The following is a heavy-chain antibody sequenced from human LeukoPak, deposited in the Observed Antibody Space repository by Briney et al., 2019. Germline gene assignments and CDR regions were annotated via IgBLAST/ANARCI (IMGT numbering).Heavy chain of an antibody. CDR3: ARLREIPVFGVVTKSTSYFDY. J-gene: IGHJ4*02. Sequence: PSETLSLTCTVSNASISSNTYYRAWIRQPPGKGLEWIGEINHSGSTNYNPSLKSRVTISVDTSKNQFSLKLSSVTAADTAVYYCARLREIPVFGVVTKSTSYFDYWGQGTLVTVSS. CDR2: INHSGST. CDR1: NASISSNTYY. V-gene: IGHV4-39*07. D-gene: IGHD3-3*01.